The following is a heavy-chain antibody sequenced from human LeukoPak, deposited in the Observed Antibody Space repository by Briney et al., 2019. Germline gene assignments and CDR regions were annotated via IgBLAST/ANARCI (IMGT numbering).Heavy chain of an antibody. CDR3: ARINLDTDSSSWVY. CDR2: INPNSGGT. D-gene: IGHD6-6*01. J-gene: IGHJ4*02. CDR1: GYTFTGYY. V-gene: IGHV1-2*06. Sequence: ASVKVSCKASGYTFTGYYMHWVRQAPGQGLEWMGRINPNSGGTNYAQKFQGRVTMTRDTSISTAYMELSRLRSDDTAVYYCARINLDTDSSSWVYWGQGTLVTVSS.